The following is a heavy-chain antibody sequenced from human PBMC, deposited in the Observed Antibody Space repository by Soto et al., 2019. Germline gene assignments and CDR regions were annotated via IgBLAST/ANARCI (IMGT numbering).Heavy chain of an antibody. CDR3: AVGGLCSSNSCPSYGMDV. Sequence: DSVKVSCKASGCTFTSYAMHWVRQAPGQRLEWMGWINAGNGNTKYSQKFQGRVTITRDTYASTAYMELSSLRSEYTAVYYCAVGGLCSSNSCPSYGMDVWGQGTMVTVYS. CDR2: INAGNGNT. J-gene: IGHJ6*02. CDR1: GCTFTSYA. V-gene: IGHV1-3*01. D-gene: IGHD2-2*01.